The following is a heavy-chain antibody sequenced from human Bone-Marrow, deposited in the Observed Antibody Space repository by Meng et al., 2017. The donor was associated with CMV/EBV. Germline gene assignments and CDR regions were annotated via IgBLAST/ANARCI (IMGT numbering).Heavy chain of an antibody. V-gene: IGHV4-38-2*02. J-gene: IGHJ4*02. CDR1: GYSISSGYY. Sequence: GSLRLSCTVSGYSISSGYYWGWIRQPPGKGLEWIGSIYHSGSTYYNPSLKSRVTISVDTSKNQFSLKLSSVTAADTAVYYCARESEWELREGTTGGSDYWGQGTLVTVSS. CDR2: IYHSGST. D-gene: IGHD1-26*01. CDR3: ARESEWELREGTTGGSDY.